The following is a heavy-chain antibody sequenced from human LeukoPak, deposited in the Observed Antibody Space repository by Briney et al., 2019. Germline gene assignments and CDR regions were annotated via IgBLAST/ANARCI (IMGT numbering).Heavy chain of an antibody. Sequence: PGGSLRLSCVASGFIFSRYGMHWVRQAPGKGLEYVSAISNSGGSTYYANSVKGRFTISRDNSKNTLYLQMGSLRGEDMAVYYCARGLITGAADTYYYYGMDVWGQGTTVTVSS. V-gene: IGHV3-64*01. D-gene: IGHD6-13*01. J-gene: IGHJ6*02. CDR3: ARGLITGAADTYYYYGMDV. CDR2: ISNSGGST. CDR1: GFIFSRYG.